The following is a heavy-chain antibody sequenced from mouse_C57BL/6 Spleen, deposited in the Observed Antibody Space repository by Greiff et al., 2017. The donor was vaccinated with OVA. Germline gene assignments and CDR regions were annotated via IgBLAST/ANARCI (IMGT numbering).Heavy chain of an antibody. J-gene: IGHJ3*01. D-gene: IGHD1-1*01. CDR3: TRKRGYDGSSYGFAY. CDR2: IDPETGGT. CDR1: GYTFTDYE. V-gene: IGHV1-15*01. Sequence: VQLQQSGAELVRPGASVTLSCKASGYTFTDYEMHWVKQTPVHGLEWIGAIDPETGGTAYNQKFKGKAILTADKSSSTAYMELRSLTSEDSAVYYCTRKRGYDGSSYGFAYWGQGTLVTVSA.